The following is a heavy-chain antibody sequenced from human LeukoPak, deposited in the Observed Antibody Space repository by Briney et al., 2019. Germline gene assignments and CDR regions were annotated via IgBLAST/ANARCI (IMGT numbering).Heavy chain of an antibody. CDR2: ISSSSTI. J-gene: IGHJ3*02. D-gene: IGHD6-6*01. Sequence: PGGSLRLSCAASGFTFSSMNWVRQAPGKGLEWVSYISSSSTIYYADSVKGRFTISRDNAKNSLYLQMNSLRAEDTAVYYCGRVGGRSKAAKGDAFDIWGQGTMVVVSS. V-gene: IGHV3-48*01. CDR3: GRVGGRSKAAKGDAFDI. CDR1: GFTFSS.